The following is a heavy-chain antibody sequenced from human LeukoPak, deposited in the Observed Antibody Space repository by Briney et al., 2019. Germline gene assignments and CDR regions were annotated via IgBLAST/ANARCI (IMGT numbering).Heavy chain of an antibody. J-gene: IGHJ4*02. CDR1: GFTLNSYW. V-gene: IGHV3-74*01. D-gene: IGHD3-10*01. Sequence: GGSLRLLCAASGFTLNSYWMQWVSHAPGKGLVWVSRINSDGSSTIYADSVKGRFTICRDNDKNTLYLEMNSLRAEDTAVYYCARDSPHYYVSGSYYPDYWGQGTLVTVSS. CDR2: INSDGSST. CDR3: ARDSPHYYVSGSYYPDY.